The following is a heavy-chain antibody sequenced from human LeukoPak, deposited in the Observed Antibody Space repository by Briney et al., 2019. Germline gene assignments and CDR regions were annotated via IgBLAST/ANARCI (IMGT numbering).Heavy chain of an antibody. J-gene: IGHJ4*02. CDR3: ARRTSSSWYVSFFDY. CDR1: GGSISSYY. V-gene: IGHV4-59*08. CDR2: IYYSGST. D-gene: IGHD6-13*01. Sequence: SETLSLTCTVSGGSISSYYWSWIRQPPGKGLEWIGYIYYSGSTNYNPSLKSRVTISVDTSKNQFSLKLSSVTAADTAVYYCARRTSSSWYVSFFDYWGQGTLVTVSS.